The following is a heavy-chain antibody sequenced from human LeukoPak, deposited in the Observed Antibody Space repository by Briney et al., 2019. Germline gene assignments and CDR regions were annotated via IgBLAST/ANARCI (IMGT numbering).Heavy chain of an antibody. D-gene: IGHD3-22*01. CDR3: ARVGSGDSSAYWVGSFDY. CDR1: GYTFTSYY. Sequence: ASVKVSCKASGYTFTSYYMHWVRQAPGQGLEWMRIINPSGGSTSYAQKFQGRVTMTRDTSTSTVYMELSSLRSEDTAVYYCARVGSGDSSAYWVGSFDYWGQGTLVTVSS. CDR2: INPSGGST. V-gene: IGHV1-46*01. J-gene: IGHJ4*02.